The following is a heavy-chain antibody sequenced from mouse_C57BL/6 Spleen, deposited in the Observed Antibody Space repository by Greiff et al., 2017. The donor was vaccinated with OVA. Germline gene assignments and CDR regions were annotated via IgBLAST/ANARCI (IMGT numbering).Heavy chain of an antibody. J-gene: IGHJ3*01. Sequence: QVQLQQPGAELVRPGSSVKLSCKASGYTFTSYWMHWVKQRPIQGLEWIGNIDPSDSETHYNQKFKDKATLTVDKSSSTAYMQLSSLTSEDSAVYYCAREGEYDVAYWGQGTLVTVSA. D-gene: IGHD2-14*01. CDR1: GYTFTSYW. CDR2: IDPSDSET. V-gene: IGHV1-52*01. CDR3: AREGEYDVAY.